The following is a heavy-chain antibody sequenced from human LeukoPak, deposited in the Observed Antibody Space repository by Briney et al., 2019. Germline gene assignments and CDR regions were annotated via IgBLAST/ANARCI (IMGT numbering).Heavy chain of an antibody. CDR1: GGSITSGSYY. Sequence: PSQTLSLTCTVSGGSITSGSYYWSWIRQPAGKGLEWIGRIYTSGSTNYNPSLKSRVTISIDTSKNQFSLKLSSVTAADTAVYYCARRVGSGSPHDAFDIWGQGTMVTVSS. J-gene: IGHJ3*02. CDR3: ARRVGSGSPHDAFDI. V-gene: IGHV4-61*02. D-gene: IGHD1-26*01. CDR2: IYTSGST.